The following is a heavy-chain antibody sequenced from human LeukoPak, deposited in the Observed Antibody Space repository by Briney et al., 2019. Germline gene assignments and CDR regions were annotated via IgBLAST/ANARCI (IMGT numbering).Heavy chain of an antibody. CDR1: GFSFSNYE. CDR2: ISSSGTDT. V-gene: IGHV3-48*03. J-gene: IGHJ4*02. CDR3: ARDYNFDY. Sequence: QTGGSLRLSCAASGFSFSNYEMNWVRQAPGKGLEWVSYISSSGTDTNYADSVKGRFTISRDNAKNPLYLQMNSLRAEDTAVYYCARDYNFDYWGQGTLVTVSS.